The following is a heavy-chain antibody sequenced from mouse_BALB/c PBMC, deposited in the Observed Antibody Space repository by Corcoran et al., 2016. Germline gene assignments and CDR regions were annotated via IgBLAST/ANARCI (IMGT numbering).Heavy chain of an antibody. CDR2: ISYDGSN. J-gene: IGHJ3*01. V-gene: IGHV3-6*02. D-gene: IGHD2-14*01. CDR3: ATYDGPWYAY. CDR1: GYSITSGYY. Sequence: DVQLQESGPGLVKPSQSLSLTCSVTGYSITSGYYWNWIRQFPGNKLEWMGYISYDGSNNYNPCLKNRISITRDTSKNQFCLKLNSVTTEDTVTFDIATYDGPWYAYWGQGTLVTLST.